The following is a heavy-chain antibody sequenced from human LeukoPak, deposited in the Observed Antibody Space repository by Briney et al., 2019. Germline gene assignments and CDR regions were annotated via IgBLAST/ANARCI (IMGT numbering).Heavy chain of an antibody. V-gene: IGHV4-39*07. J-gene: IGHJ5*02. CDR1: GGSIISGSKY. CDR3: ARYRSGYEGWFDP. D-gene: IGHD5-12*01. Sequence: SETLSLTCTVSGGSIISGSKYWGWIRQAPGTGLEWIGSIYYSGTTYNPSLKSRVTISVDASKNQFSLNLRSVTAADTALYYCARYRSGYEGWFDPWGEGTLVTVSS. CDR2: IYYSGTT.